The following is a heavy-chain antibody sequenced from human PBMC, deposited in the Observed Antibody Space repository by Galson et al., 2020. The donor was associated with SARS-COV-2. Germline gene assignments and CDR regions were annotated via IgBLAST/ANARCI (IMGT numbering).Heavy chain of an antibody. D-gene: IGHD5-12*01. CDR3: AKDPPRGYDAPDAFDI. J-gene: IGHJ3*02. CDR1: GFTFSSYG. Sequence: GESLKISCAASGFTFSSYGMHWVRQAPGKGLEWVAVIWYDGSNKYYADSVKGRFTISRDNSKNTLYLQMNSLRAEDTAVYYCAKDPPRGYDAPDAFDIWGQGTMVTVSS. CDR2: IWYDGSNK. V-gene: IGHV3-33*06.